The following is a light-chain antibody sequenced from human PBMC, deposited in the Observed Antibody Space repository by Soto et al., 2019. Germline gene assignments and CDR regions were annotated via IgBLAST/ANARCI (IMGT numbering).Light chain of an antibody. CDR1: QSVSTSY. CDR3: QQYGNSRGT. J-gene: IGKJ1*01. V-gene: IGKV3-20*01. Sequence: DIVLTQSPGTLSLSPGDRATLSCRASQSVSTSYLAWYQQKPGQAPRLLIYGASSRATGIPERFSGSGSGTDFTLTISGLEPEDFAVYYCQQYGNSRGTFGQGTKVEIK. CDR2: GAS.